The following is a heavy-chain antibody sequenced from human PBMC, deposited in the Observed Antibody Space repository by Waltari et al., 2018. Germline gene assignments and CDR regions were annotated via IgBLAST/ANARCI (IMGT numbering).Heavy chain of an antibody. CDR3: ARDQDYYYGMDV. V-gene: IGHV1-3*01. J-gene: IGHJ6*02. CDR1: GYTFTSYA. CDR2: INAGNGNT. Sequence: QVQLVQSGAEVKKPGASVKVSCKASGYTFTSYAMHWVRQAPGQRLEWMGWINAGNGNTKYSQKFQGRVTITRDTSASTAYMELSSLRSEDTAVHYCARDQDYYYGMDVWGQGTTVTVSS.